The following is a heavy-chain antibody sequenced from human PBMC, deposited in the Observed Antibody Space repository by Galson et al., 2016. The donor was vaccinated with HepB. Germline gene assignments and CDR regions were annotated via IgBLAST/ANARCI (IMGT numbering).Heavy chain of an antibody. CDR3: ARFGPDSLDL. Sequence: SVKVSCKASGYTFTGYFIHWVRQAPGQGLEWMGWINPNNGVTNYAQKFQGMVTMTRDTSITTAYIDLSRLRSGVTAVYYCARFGPDSLDLWGQGTLVTVSS. CDR2: INPNNGVT. D-gene: IGHD3-10*01. V-gene: IGHV1-2*02. CDR1: GYTFTGYF. J-gene: IGHJ5*02.